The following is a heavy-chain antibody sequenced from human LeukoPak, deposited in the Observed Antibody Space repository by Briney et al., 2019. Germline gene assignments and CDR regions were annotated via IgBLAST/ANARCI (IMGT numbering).Heavy chain of an antibody. CDR1: GGSISSGGYS. D-gene: IGHD2-2*01. V-gene: IGHV4-30-2*01. CDR2: IYHSGST. Sequence: SQTLSLTCAVSGGSISSGGYSWSWIRPPPGRGLEWIGYIYHSGSTYYNPSLKSRVTISVDRSKNQFSLKLSSVTAADTAVYYCARVVSVVVPAAWGDYGMDVWGKGTTVTVSS. J-gene: IGHJ6*04. CDR3: ARVVSVVVPAAWGDYGMDV.